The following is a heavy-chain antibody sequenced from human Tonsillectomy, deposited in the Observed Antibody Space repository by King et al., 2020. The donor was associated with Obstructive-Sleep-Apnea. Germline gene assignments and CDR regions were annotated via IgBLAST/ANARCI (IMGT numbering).Heavy chain of an antibody. V-gene: IGHV4-38-2*02. CDR3: ATQLERSPHYYFDY. D-gene: IGHD1-1*01. J-gene: IGHJ4*02. Sequence: LQLQESGPGLVKPSETLSLTCTVSGYSVSSGYYWGWIRQPPGKGLEWIGNIYQSGSTYYNPSLQRRVTISVDTSKNQFSLKLSSVTAADTAVYYRATQLERSPHYYFDYWGQGTLVTVSS. CDR2: IYQSGST. CDR1: GYSVSSGYY.